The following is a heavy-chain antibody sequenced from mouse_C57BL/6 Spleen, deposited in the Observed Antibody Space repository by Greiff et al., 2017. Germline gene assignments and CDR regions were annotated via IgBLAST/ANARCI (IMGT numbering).Heavy chain of an antibody. CDR2: IYPGDGDT. CDR1: GYAFSSSW. D-gene: IGHD2-5*01. CDR3: ARSIIYSNPFAY. V-gene: IGHV1-82*01. Sequence: QVQLQQSGPELVKPGASVKISCKASGYAFSSSWMNWVKQRPGKGLEWIGRIYPGDGDTNYNGKFKGKATLTADKSSSTAYMQLSSLTSEDSAVYFCARSIIYSNPFAYWGQGTLVTVSA. J-gene: IGHJ3*01.